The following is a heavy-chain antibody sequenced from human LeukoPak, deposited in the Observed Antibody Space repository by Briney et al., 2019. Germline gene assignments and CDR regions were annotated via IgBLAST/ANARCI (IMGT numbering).Heavy chain of an antibody. V-gene: IGHV3-53*01. Sequence: GGSLRLSCAASGFTVSSNYMSWVRQAPGKGLEWVSVIYSGGSTYYADSVKGRFTISRDNSKNTLYLQMNSLRAEDTAVYYCARWPIGQLGYFDYRGQGTLVTVSS. CDR1: GFTVSSNY. CDR3: ARWPIGQLGYFDY. J-gene: IGHJ4*02. D-gene: IGHD6-13*01. CDR2: IYSGGST.